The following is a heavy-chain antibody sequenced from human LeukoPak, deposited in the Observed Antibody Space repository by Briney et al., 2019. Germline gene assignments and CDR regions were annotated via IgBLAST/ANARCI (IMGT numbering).Heavy chain of an antibody. CDR2: INHSGST. CDR1: GGSFSGYY. J-gene: IGHJ3*02. D-gene: IGHD6-13*01. CDR3: ARGLVIAIAAAGTGAFDI. Sequence: SETLSLTCAVYGGSFSGYYWSWIRQPPGKGLEWIGEINHSGSTNYNPSLKSRVTIPVDTSKNQFSLKLSSVTAADTAVYYCARGLVIAIAAAGTGAFDIWGQGTMVTVSS. V-gene: IGHV4-34*01.